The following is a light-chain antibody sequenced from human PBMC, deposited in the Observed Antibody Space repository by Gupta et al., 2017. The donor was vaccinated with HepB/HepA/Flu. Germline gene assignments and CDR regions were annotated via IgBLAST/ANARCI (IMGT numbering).Light chain of an antibody. J-gene: IGKJ4*01. V-gene: IGKV3-20*01. CDR1: QSVSSTS. Sequence: IVLTQSPGTLSLFPGETATLSCRASQSVSSTSLAWYQQKPGQAPRLIISGASSRATGNPIRFSASGSGTDFTLTISRMEHEDFAMYYGQHVGSAPLTFGGGTRV. CDR3: QHVGSAPLT. CDR2: GAS.